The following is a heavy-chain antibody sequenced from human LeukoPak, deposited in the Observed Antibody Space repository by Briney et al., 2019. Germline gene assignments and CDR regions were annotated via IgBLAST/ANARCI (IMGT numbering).Heavy chain of an antibody. CDR2: ISGSGGST. D-gene: IGHD1-20*01. CDR1: GFTFSSYG. V-gene: IGHV3-23*01. CDR3: AGRYKWNAGFDY. J-gene: IGHJ4*02. Sequence: GRSLRLSCAASGFTFSSYGMYWVRQAPGKGLEWVSDISGSGGSTNYADSVKGRFTISRDNSKNTLYLQMNSLRAEDTAVYYCAGRYKWNAGFDYWGQGTLVTVSS.